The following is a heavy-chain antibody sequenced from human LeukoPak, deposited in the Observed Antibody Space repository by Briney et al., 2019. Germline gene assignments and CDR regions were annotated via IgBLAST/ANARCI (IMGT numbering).Heavy chain of an antibody. J-gene: IGHJ4*02. V-gene: IGHV1-2*02. CDR2: INPNSGGT. CDR3: ARAVVRMRATGEYYFDY. D-gene: IGHD1-26*01. Sequence: ASVKVSCKASGYTFTSYGISWVRQAPGQGLEWMGWINPNSGGTNYAQKFQGRVTMTRDTSISTAYMELSRLRSDDTAVYYCARAVVRMRATGEYYFDYWGQGTLVTVSS. CDR1: GYTFTSYG.